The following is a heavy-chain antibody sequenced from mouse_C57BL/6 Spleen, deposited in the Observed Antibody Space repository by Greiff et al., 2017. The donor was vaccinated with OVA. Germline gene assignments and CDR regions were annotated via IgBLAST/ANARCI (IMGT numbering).Heavy chain of an antibody. Sequence: QVQLQQSGAGLARPGASVKLSCTASGYTFTSYGISWVQQRTGQGLEWIGEIYPRSGSTYYNETFKSRATLTADKSSSTAYMEISSLTSEDSAVYCCARRGTGTHWYFDVWGTGTTVTVSS. V-gene: IGHV1-81*01. J-gene: IGHJ1*03. CDR3: ARRGTGTHWYFDV. CDR1: GYTFTSYG. D-gene: IGHD4-1*01. CDR2: IYPRSGST.